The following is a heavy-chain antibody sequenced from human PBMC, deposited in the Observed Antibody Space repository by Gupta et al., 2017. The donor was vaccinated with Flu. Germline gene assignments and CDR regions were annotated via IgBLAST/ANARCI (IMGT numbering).Heavy chain of an antibody. V-gene: IGHV3-11*01. CDR2: ISSSGSTI. J-gene: IGHJ5*02. CDR3: ARGRNYDFWSGYSYPLTA. D-gene: IGHD3-3*01. Sequence: SWIRQAPGKGLEWVSYISSSGSTIYYADSVKGRFTISRDNAKNSLYLQMNSLRAEDTAVYYCARGRNYDFWSGYSYPLTAWGQGTLVTVSS.